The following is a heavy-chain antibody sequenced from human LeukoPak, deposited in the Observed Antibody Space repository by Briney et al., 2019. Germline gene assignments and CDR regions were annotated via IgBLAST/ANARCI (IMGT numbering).Heavy chain of an antibody. CDR3: ARGRGAKMQG. V-gene: IGHV4-34*01. D-gene: IGHD1-26*01. CDR2: INHSGST. Sequence: SETLSLTCAAYGGSFSGYYWSWIRQPPGKGLEWIGEINHSGSTNYNPSLKSRVTISVDTSKNQFSLKLSSVTAADTAVYYCARGRGAKMQGWGQGTLVTVSS. J-gene: IGHJ4*02. CDR1: GGSFSGYY.